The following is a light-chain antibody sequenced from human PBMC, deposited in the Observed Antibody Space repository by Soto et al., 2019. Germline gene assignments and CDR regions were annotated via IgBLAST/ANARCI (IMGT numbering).Light chain of an antibody. CDR2: AAS. J-gene: IGKJ5*01. V-gene: IGKV1-39*01. CDR3: QQYTNWPPIT. Sequence: DMQKTQDPGSLRTIKKDSFTSTCRASQSVNYYLNWFQLKPGKAPKLLIHAASSLQSGVPSRFSGSGFGADFTLTISNLQSEDFAVYYCQQYTNWPPITFGQVTRLEI. CDR1: QSVNYY.